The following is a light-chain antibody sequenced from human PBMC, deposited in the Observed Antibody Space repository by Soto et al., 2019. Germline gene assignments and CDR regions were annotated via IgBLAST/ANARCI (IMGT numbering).Light chain of an antibody. J-gene: IGKJ1*01. CDR3: QHSGSPSWT. Sequence: EIVLTQSPGTLSLSPGERATLSCRASQSVTSNYLAWYQQKPGQAPRILIFAASSRATGIPDKFSGSGSGTDFTLTISRLEPDDFAVYYCQHSGSPSWTFGQGTKVEIK. CDR1: QSVTSNY. V-gene: IGKV3-20*01. CDR2: AAS.